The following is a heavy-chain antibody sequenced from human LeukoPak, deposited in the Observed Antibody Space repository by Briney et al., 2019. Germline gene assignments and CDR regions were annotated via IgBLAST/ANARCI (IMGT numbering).Heavy chain of an antibody. CDR3: ARLGPEVYGGNRVLDY. D-gene: IGHD4-23*01. V-gene: IGHV4-59*08. CDR2: IYYSGST. CDR1: GGSISSYY. Sequence: PSETLSLTCTVSGGSISSYYWSWIRQPPGKGLEWIGYIYYSGSTNYNPSLKSRVTISVDTSKNQFSLKLSSVTAADTAVYYCARLGPEVYGGNRVLDYWGQGTLVTVSS. J-gene: IGHJ4*02.